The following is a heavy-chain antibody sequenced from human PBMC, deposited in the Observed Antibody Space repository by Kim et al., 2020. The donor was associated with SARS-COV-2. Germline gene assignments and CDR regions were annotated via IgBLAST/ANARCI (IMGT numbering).Heavy chain of an antibody. CDR2: ISGSGGST. J-gene: IGHJ4*02. Sequence: GGSLRLSCAASGFTFSSYAMSWVRQAPGKGLEWVSAISGSGGSTYYADSVKGRFTISRDNSKNTLYLQMNSLRAEDTAVYYCAKPPRGPLDIVVVPADAVCDYWGQGTLVTVSS. CDR3: AKPPRGPLDIVVVPADAVCDY. V-gene: IGHV3-23*01. D-gene: IGHD2-2*03. CDR1: GFTFSSYA.